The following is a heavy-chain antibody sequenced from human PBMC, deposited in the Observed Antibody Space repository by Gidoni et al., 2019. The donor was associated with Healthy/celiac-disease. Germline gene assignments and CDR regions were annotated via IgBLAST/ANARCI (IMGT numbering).Heavy chain of an antibody. Sequence: EVQLVESGGGFVEPGRSLRLSCAAPGFPFETYAMHWVRQAPGKGREWVSGISWNSGSIGYADSVKCRFTISRDNAKNSLYLQMNSLRAEDTALYYCAKDKWDYGSGSYLDYWGQGTLVTVSS. D-gene: IGHD3-10*01. CDR3: AKDKWDYGSGSYLDY. V-gene: IGHV3-9*01. J-gene: IGHJ4*02. CDR1: GFPFETYA. CDR2: ISWNSGSI.